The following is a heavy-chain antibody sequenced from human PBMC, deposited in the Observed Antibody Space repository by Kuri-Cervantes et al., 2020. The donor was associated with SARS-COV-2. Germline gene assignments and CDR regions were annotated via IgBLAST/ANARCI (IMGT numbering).Heavy chain of an antibody. CDR3: ARDGRGENWYFDL. J-gene: IGHJ2*01. CDR1: GFTFDDYG. D-gene: IGHD1-26*01. V-gene: IGHV3-20*04. CDR2: INWNGGST. Sequence: GESLKISCAASGFTFDDYGMSWVRQAPGKGLEWASGINWNGGSTGYADSVKGRFTISRDNAKNSLYLQMNSLRAEDTAVYYCARDGRGENWYFDLWGRGTLVTVSS.